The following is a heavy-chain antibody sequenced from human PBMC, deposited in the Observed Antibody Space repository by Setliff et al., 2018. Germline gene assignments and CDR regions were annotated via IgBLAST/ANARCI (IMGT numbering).Heavy chain of an antibody. D-gene: IGHD4-17*01. Sequence: GASVKVSCKASGGTFSSYGISWVRQAPGQGLEWMGGTIPIFGTTNYAQKFQDRVTITTDESTSTAYMELRSLRSDDTAVYYCARDFPTVVTPKEYFDLWGRGTLVTVSS. CDR1: GGTFSSYG. J-gene: IGHJ2*01. V-gene: IGHV1-69*05. CDR3: ARDFPTVVTPKEYFDL. CDR2: TIPIFGTT.